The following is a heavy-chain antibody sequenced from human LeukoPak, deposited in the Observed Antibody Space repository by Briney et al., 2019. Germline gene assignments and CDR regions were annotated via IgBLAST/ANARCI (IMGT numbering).Heavy chain of an antibody. CDR3: ARLGASTFDY. Sequence: PSETLSLTCTVSGGSVSSGSYYWSWIRQPPGKGLEWIGYIYYSGSTNYNPSLKSRITISVDKSKNQFPLKLSSVTAADTAVYYCARLGASTFDYWGQGTLVTVSS. CDR2: IYYSGST. J-gene: IGHJ4*02. V-gene: IGHV4-61*01. CDR1: GGSVSSGSYY.